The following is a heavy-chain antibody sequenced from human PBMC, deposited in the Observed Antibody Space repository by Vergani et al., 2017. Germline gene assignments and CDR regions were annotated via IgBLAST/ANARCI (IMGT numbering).Heavy chain of an antibody. J-gene: IGHJ4*02. Sequence: EVQLLESGGGLVQPGGSLRLSCAASGFTISSYAMTWFRQAPGKGLEWVSTISAGGSTYNADSVRGRFTISRDNSKNTLFLQINTLRAEDTAVYYCAKGPDEVTGVSGCFDYWGQGTLVTVSS. CDR2: ISAGGST. D-gene: IGHD1-26*01. CDR1: GFTISSYA. V-gene: IGHV3-23*01. CDR3: AKGPDEVTGVSGCFDY.